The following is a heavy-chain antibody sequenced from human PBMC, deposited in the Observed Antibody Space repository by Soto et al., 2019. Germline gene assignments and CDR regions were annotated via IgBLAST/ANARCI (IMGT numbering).Heavy chain of an antibody. CDR1: GYTFIGYY. J-gene: IGHJ6*04. CDR2: INPNSGGT. D-gene: IGHD6-13*01. Sequence: ASVKVSCKASGYTFIGYYMHWVRQAPGQGLEWMGWINPNSGGTNYAQRFQGWVTMTRDTSISTAYMELSRLRSDDTAVYYCARGRYSSSWYQYYGMDVWGKGTTVTVSS. V-gene: IGHV1-2*04. CDR3: ARGRYSSSWYQYYGMDV.